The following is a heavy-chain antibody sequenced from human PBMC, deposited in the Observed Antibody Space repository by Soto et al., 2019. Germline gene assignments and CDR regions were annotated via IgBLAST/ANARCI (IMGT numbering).Heavy chain of an antibody. D-gene: IGHD3-22*01. Sequence: ASVKVSCEASGDRFTSYYRHWVRHAPGQGLEWMGIINPSGGSTSYAQKFQGRVTMTRDTSTSTVYMELSSLRSEDTAVYYCATRGYYDRSGLTPYYYYYGMAVWGQGTTVTVSS. V-gene: IGHV1-46*01. CDR3: ATRGYYDRSGLTPYYYYYGMAV. CDR1: GDRFTSYY. J-gene: IGHJ6*02. CDR2: INPSGGST.